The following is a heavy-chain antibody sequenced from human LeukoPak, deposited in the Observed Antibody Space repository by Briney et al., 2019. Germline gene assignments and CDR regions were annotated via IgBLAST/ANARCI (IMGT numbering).Heavy chain of an antibody. V-gene: IGHV3-30*18. CDR1: GFTFSSYG. J-gene: IGHJ6*02. CDR3: AKGGSGYCSGGSCRAYYYGMDV. CDR2: ISYDGSNK. Sequence: GMSLRLSCAASGFTFSSYGMLWVRQAPGKGLKWLAVISYDGSNKYYADSVKGRFTISRDNSKKTLLLQMNSLRAEDTAVYYCAKGGSGYCSGGSCRAYYYGMDVWGQGTTVTVSS. D-gene: IGHD2-15*01.